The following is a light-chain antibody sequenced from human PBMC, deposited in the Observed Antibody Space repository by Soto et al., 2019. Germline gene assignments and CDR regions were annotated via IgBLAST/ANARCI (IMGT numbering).Light chain of an antibody. J-gene: IGKJ1*01. CDR1: QSIASW. CDR3: QQYNTYV. CDR2: DAS. Sequence: DIQMAQSPSTLSASVGDRVTITCRASQSIASWLAWYQQKPGKAPELLIYDASSLKSGVPSRFSGSGSGTEFTLTISDLQPDDFATYYCQQYNTYVFGQGTKVDI. V-gene: IGKV1-5*01.